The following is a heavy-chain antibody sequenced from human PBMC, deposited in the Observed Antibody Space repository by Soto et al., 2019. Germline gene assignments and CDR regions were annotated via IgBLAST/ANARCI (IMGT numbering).Heavy chain of an antibody. CDR2: ISSSSSYI. V-gene: IGHV3-21*01. CDR1: GFTFSSYS. Sequence: GGSLRLSCAASGFTFSSYSMNWVRQAPGKGLEWVSSISSSSSYIYYADSVKGRFTISRDNAKNSLYLQMNSLRAEDTAVYYCARVLSRYWYFDLWGRGTLVTVSS. CDR3: ARVLSRYWYFDL. J-gene: IGHJ2*01.